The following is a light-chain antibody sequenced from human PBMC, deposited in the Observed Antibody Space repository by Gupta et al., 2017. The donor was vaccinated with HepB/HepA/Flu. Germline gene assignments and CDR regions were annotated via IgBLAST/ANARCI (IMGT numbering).Light chain of an antibody. Sequence: DIQMTQSPSSLSASVGDRVAITCRASQRISTYLNWYQQKPGKAPKLLIYAASSLQSGVPSRFSGSGSGTDFTLTISSLQPEDFASYYCQQSFNTPPTFGLGPKWIS. J-gene: IGKJ3*01. CDR3: QQSFNTPPT. V-gene: IGKV1-39*01. CDR1: QRISTY. CDR2: AAS.